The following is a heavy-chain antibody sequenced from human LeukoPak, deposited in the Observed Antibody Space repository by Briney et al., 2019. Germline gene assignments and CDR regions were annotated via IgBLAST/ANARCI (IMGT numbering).Heavy chain of an antibody. D-gene: IGHD2-2*02. J-gene: IGHJ6*03. CDR2: IIPIFGTA. Sequence: EASVKVSCKASGGTFSSYAISWVRQAPGQGLEWMGGIIPIFGTANYAQKFQGRVTITADESTSTAYMELSSLRSEDTAVYYCARASLPAAIPYYYYMDVWGKGTTVTVSS. CDR1: GGTFSSYA. CDR3: ARASLPAAIPYYYYMDV. V-gene: IGHV1-69*13.